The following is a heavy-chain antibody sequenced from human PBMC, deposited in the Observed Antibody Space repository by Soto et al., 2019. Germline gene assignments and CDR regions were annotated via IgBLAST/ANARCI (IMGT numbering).Heavy chain of an antibody. Sequence: EVQLLESGGGLVQPGGSLRLSCAASGFTFSSYAMSWVRQAPGKGLEWVSAISGSGGSTYYADSVKGRFTISRDNSKKTLYLQMNSLRAEDTAVYYCAKGGLAVAGPWGYWYFDLWGRGTLVTVSS. V-gene: IGHV3-23*01. CDR1: GFTFSSYA. CDR3: AKGGLAVAGPWGYWYFDL. D-gene: IGHD6-19*01. CDR2: ISGSGGST. J-gene: IGHJ2*01.